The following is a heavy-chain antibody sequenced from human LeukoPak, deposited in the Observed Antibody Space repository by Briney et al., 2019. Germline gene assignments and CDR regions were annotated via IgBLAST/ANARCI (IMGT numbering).Heavy chain of an antibody. V-gene: IGHV1-18*01. CDR1: GYTFTSYG. J-gene: IGHJ4*02. D-gene: IGHD3-22*01. Sequence: ASVKVSCKASGYTFTSYGISWVRQAPGQGLEWMGWISAYNGNTNYAQKLQGRVTMTTDTSPSTAYMELRSLRSDDTAVYYCARVTSAMIVVVMYFDYWGQGTLVTVSS. CDR3: ARVTSAMIVVVMYFDY. CDR2: ISAYNGNT.